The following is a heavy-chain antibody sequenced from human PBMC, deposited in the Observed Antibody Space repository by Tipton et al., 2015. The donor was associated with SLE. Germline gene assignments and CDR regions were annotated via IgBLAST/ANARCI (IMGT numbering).Heavy chain of an antibody. J-gene: IGHJ4*02. CDR2: INHSGST. Sequence: TLSLTCAVYGGSFSGYYWSWIRQPPGKGLEWIGEINHSGSTNYNPSLKSRVTISVDTSKNQFSLKLSSVTAADTAVYYCARSGYYGSGSRTLYYFDYWGQGTLVTVSS. V-gene: IGHV4-34*01. D-gene: IGHD3-10*01. CDR3: ARSGYYGSGSRTLYYFDY. CDR1: GGSFSGYY.